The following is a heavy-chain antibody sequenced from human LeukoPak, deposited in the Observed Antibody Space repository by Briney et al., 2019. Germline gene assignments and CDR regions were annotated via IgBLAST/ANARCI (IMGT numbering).Heavy chain of an antibody. CDR3: AKIFQISSWFDLDY. CDR2: ISGSGGST. D-gene: IGHD6-13*01. J-gene: IGHJ4*02. V-gene: IGHV3-23*01. CDR1: GFTFSSYA. Sequence: GGSLRLSCASSGFTFSSYAMSWVRQAPGKGLEGVSAISGSGGSTYYADSVKGRFTISRDNSKNTLYLQMNSLRAEDTAVYYCAKIFQISSWFDLDYWGQGTLVSVSS.